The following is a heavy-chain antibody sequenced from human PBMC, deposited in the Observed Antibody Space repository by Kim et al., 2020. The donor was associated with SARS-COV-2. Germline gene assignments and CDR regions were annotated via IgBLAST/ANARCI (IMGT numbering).Heavy chain of an antibody. CDR3: AGRPMITFGGVIVNAFDI. CDR2: IYYSGST. Sequence: SETLSLTCTVSGGSISSYYWSWIRQPPGKGLEWIGYIYYSGSTNYNPSLKSRVTISVDTSKNQFSLKLSSVTAADTAVYYCAGRPMITFGGVIVNAFDIWGQGTMVTVSS. CDR1: GGSISSYY. V-gene: IGHV4-59*01. J-gene: IGHJ3*02. D-gene: IGHD3-16*02.